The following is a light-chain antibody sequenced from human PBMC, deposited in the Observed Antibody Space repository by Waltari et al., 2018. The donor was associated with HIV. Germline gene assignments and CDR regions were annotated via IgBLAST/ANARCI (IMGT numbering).Light chain of an antibody. CDR3: QQASSFPLS. Sequence: QMTQPPSSLSAFVVVEVIISCRASQDITTSLAWYQVKPGGPPRLLIFAASGLHGGVPPRFSGSGSGTVFALTISNLQPEDSATYYCQQASSFPLSFGGGTKVEI. CDR1: QDITTS. J-gene: IGKJ4*01. V-gene: IGKV1-12*01. CDR2: AAS.